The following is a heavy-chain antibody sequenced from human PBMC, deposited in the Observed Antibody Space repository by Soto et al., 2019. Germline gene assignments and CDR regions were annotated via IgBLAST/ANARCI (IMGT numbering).Heavy chain of an antibody. J-gene: IGHJ4*02. CDR2: IYYSGST. Sequence: SETLSLTCTVSGGSISSYYWSWIRQPPGKGLEWIGYIYYSGSTNYNPSLKSRVTISVDTSKNQFSLKLSSVTAADTAVYYCARVWFGESNPFDYWGQGTLVTVSS. CDR1: GGSISSYY. CDR3: ARVWFGESNPFDY. V-gene: IGHV4-59*01. D-gene: IGHD3-10*01.